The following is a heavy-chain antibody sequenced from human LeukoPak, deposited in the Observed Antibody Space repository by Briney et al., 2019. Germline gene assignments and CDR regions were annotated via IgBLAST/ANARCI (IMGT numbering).Heavy chain of an antibody. CDR2: IKQDGSEN. Sequence: GGSLRLSCVASGFTFSSYWMSWVRQAPGKGLEWVANIKQDGSENFYVDSVKGRFTISRDNAKNSLYLQMNSLRAEDTAVYYCARDRVGSADFWSGYYTGTFDYWGQRTLVTVSS. CDR3: ARDRVGSADFWSGYYTGTFDY. CDR1: GFTFSSYW. D-gene: IGHD3-3*01. V-gene: IGHV3-7*01. J-gene: IGHJ4*02.